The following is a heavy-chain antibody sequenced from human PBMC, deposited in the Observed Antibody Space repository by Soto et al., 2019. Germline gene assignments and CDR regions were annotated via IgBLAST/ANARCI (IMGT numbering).Heavy chain of an antibody. D-gene: IGHD2-2*01. Sequence: QVQLVQSVSEVTRHGSSVKFSCKASGGTFSSYAISWVRQAPGPGLEWLGGIIPLSGTANHAPKFQCRVTITADESTSTDYMELSSLRSEYTAVYYGARESCSSTRCPAVPYDDYYGMDGWGQVTTVTFSA. CDR2: IIPLSGTA. V-gene: IGHV1-69*01. CDR1: GGTFSSYA. J-gene: IGHJ6*01. CDR3: ARESCSSTRCPAVPYDDYYGMDG.